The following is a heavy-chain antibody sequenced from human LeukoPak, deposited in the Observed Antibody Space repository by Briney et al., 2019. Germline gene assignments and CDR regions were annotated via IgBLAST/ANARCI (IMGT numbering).Heavy chain of an antibody. J-gene: IGHJ4*02. V-gene: IGHV4-34*01. CDR1: GGSFSGYY. D-gene: IGHD3-16*02. CDR2: INHSGST. CDR3: ARVGNDYVWGSYRYTLTAYYFDY. Sequence: SETLSLTCAVYGGSFSGYYWTWIRQPPGKGLEWIGEINHSGSTNYNPSLKSRVTISVDTSKNQFSLKLSSVTAADTAVYYCARVGNDYVWGSYRYTLTAYYFDYWGQGTLVTVSS.